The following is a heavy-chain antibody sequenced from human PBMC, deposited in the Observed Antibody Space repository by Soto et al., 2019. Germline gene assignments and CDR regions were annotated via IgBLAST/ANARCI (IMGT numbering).Heavy chain of an antibody. Sequence: LRLSCAASGFTFSSYGMHWVRQAPGKGLEWVAVISYDGSNKYYADSVKGRFTISRDNSKNTLYLQMNSLRAEDTAVYYCAKAQISSMGYYYYYYGMDVWGQGTTVTVSS. CDR3: AKAQISSMGYYYYYYGMDV. CDR2: ISYDGSNK. CDR1: GFTFSSYG. V-gene: IGHV3-30*18. J-gene: IGHJ6*02. D-gene: IGHD1-26*01.